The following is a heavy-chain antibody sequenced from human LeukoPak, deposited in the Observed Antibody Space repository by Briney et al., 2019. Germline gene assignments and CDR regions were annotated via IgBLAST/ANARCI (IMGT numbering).Heavy chain of an antibody. CDR2: IYHSGST. CDR3: ARKSDGFGWFDP. D-gene: IGHD3-16*01. J-gene: IGHJ5*02. V-gene: IGHV4-38-2*02. CDR1: GYSISSGYY. Sequence: PSETLSLTCTVSGYSISSGYYWGWIRQPPGKGLEWIGSIYHSGSTYYNPSLKSRVTMSVDTSKNHFSLKLSSVTAADTAVYYCARKSDGFGWFDPWGQGTLVTVSS.